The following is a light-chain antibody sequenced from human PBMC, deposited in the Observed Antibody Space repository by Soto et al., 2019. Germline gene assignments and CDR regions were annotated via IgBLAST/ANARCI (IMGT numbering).Light chain of an antibody. J-gene: IGLJ1*01. Sequence: QSALTQPASVSGSPGQSITISCTGTSSDVGGYNYVSWYQQHPGKAPKLMIYEVSYRPSGVSNRFSGSKSGNTASLTISGLQAEDEADYYCSSYTGSSTGSFGNGTKVTVL. V-gene: IGLV2-14*01. CDR3: SSYTGSSTGS. CDR1: SSDVGGYNY. CDR2: EVS.